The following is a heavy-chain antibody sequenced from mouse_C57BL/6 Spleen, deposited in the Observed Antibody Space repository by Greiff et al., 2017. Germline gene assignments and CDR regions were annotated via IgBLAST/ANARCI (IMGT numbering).Heavy chain of an antibody. Sequence: VQLQQSGPELVQPGASVKISCKASGYSFTGYYMNWVKQSPEKSLEWIGEINPSTGGTTSNQKFKAKATLTVDKSSSTAYMQLKSLTSEDSAVYYCARDGNDGYYWFAYWGQGTLVTVSA. CDR2: INPSTGGT. D-gene: IGHD2-3*01. J-gene: IGHJ3*01. V-gene: IGHV1-42*01. CDR3: ARDGNDGYYWFAY. CDR1: GYSFTGYY.